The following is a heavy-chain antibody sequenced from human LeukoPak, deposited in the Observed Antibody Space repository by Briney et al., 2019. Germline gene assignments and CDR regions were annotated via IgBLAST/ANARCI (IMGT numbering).Heavy chain of an antibody. CDR1: GFTFSNHG. Sequence: PGGSLRLSCAASGFTFSNHGMHWVRQAPGKGLEWVAVIWYDGSKKYYADAVKGRLTISRDSSKNMLYLDMNSLRAEDTAVYYCARDRAARYFDYWGQGTLVTVSS. V-gene: IGHV3-33*01. J-gene: IGHJ4*02. CDR3: ARDRAARYFDY. CDR2: IWYDGSKK.